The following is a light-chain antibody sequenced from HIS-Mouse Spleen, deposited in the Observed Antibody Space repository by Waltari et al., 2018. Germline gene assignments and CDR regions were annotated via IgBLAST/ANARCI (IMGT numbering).Light chain of an antibody. CDR1: ALPKKY. V-gene: IGLV3-10*01. CDR2: EDS. Sequence: SYELTQPPSVSVSPGQTARITCSGDALPKKYAYWYQQKSGQAPVLVIYEDSKRPSGIPERSSGSSSGTMATLTISGAQVEDEADYYCYSTDSSGNHSVFGGGTKLTVL. CDR3: YSTDSSGNHSV. J-gene: IGLJ2*01.